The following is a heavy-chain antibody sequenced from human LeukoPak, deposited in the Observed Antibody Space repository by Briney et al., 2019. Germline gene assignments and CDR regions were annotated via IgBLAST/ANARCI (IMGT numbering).Heavy chain of an antibody. CDR1: GGSFSNDY. V-gene: IGHV4-59*12. D-gene: IGHD2-15*01. CDR2: IYHNGKT. CDR3: VRVVGSPNYFYYMDV. Sequence: SETLSLTCTVSGGSFSNDYWSWIRQPPGKGLEWIGYIYHNGKTNYNPSLTSRLTMSVDTSKNQFSLKLSSVTAADTAVYYCVRVVGSPNYFYYMDVGGKGTTVTVSS. J-gene: IGHJ6*03.